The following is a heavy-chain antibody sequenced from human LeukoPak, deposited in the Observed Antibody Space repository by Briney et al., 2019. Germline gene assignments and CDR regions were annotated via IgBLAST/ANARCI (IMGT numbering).Heavy chain of an antibody. CDR2: ISSSGGST. CDR1: GFTFSSYG. D-gene: IGHD3-22*01. J-gene: IGHJ4*02. Sequence: PGGSLRLSCAASGFTFSSYGMSWVRQAPGKGLEWVSVISSSGGSTYYADSVKGRVTISRDNSKNTLYLQMHSLRAEDTAVYYCAKVFYYDSSGSFDYWGQGTLSPSPQ. V-gene: IGHV3-23*01. CDR3: AKVFYYDSSGSFDY.